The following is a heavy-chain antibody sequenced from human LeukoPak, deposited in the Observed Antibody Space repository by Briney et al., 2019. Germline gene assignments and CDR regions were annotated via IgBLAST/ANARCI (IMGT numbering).Heavy chain of an antibody. D-gene: IGHD5-24*01. J-gene: IGHJ4*02. V-gene: IGHV3-21*01. CDR1: GFTFSSYS. CDR3: ARDGGVDGYNSYFDY. Sequence: KPGGSLRLSCAASGFTFSSYSMNWVRQAPGKGLEWVSSISSRSSNLYYADSVKCRFTISRDNAKNSLYLQMNSLRAEDTALYYCARDGGVDGYNSYFDYWGQGTLVTVSS. CDR2: ISSRSSNL.